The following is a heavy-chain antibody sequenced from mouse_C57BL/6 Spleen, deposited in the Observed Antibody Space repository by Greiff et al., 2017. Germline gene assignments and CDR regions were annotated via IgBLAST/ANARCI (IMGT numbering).Heavy chain of an antibody. CDR2: IHPNSGST. CDR3: ARRERGGAMDY. Sequence: VQLQQPGAELVKPGASVKLSCKASGYTFTSYWMHWVKQRPGQGLEWIGMIHPNSGSTNYNEKFKSKATLTVDKSSSTAYMQLSSLTSEDSAVYYCARRERGGAMDYWGQGTSVTVSS. V-gene: IGHV1-64*01. J-gene: IGHJ4*01. CDR1: GYTFTSYW.